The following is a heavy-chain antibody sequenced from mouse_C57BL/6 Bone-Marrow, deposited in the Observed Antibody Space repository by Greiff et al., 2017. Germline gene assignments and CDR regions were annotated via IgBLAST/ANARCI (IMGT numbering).Heavy chain of an antibody. Sequence: EVQGVESGGGLVQPGGSLSLSCAASGFTFTDYYMSWVRQPPGKALEWLGFIRNKANGYTTEFSASVKCRFTISRDHSQSILYLQMNALRAEDSATYYDTRGGFITTVVAPYWYLDVWGTGTTVTVSS. V-gene: IGHV7-3*01. CDR2: IRNKANGYTT. D-gene: IGHD1-1*01. CDR3: TRGGFITTVVAPYWYLDV. J-gene: IGHJ1*03. CDR1: GFTFTDYY.